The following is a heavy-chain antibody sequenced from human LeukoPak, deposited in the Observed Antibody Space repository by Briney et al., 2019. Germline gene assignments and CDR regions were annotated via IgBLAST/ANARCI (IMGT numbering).Heavy chain of an antibody. CDR3: ATTFYYDSSGYIPDALDV. J-gene: IGHJ3*01. CDR2: INHSGST. V-gene: IGHV4-34*01. CDR1: GGSFSGYY. Sequence: SETLSLTCAVYGGSFSGYYWSWIRQPPGKGLEWIGEINHSGSTNYNPSLKSRVTISVDTSKNQFSLKLSSVTAADTAVYYCATTFYYDSSGYIPDALDVWGQGTMVTVSP. D-gene: IGHD3-22*01.